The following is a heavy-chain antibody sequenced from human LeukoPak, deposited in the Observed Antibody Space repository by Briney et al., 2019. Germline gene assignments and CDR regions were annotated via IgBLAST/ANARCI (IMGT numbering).Heavy chain of an antibody. CDR1: GFTFSSYW. CDR2: IKQDGSEK. V-gene: IGHV3-7*01. CDR3: ARDQLRPYSYAPFDY. Sequence: GGSLRLSYAASGFTFSSYWMSWVRQAPGKGLEWVADIKQDGSEKYYVDSVKGRFTISRDNAKNSLYLQMNSLRAEDTAVYYCARDQLRPYSYAPFDYWGQGTLATVSS. D-gene: IGHD5-18*01. J-gene: IGHJ4*02.